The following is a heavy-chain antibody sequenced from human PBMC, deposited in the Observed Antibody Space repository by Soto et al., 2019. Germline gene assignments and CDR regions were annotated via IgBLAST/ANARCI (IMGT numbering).Heavy chain of an antibody. CDR2: ISYDGSNK. CDR1: GFTFSSYG. Sequence: QVQLVESGGGVVQPGRSLRLSCAASGFTFSSYGMHWVRQAPGKGLEWVAVISYDGSNKYYADSVKGRFTISRDNSKNTLYLQMNSLRAEDTAVYYCAKDRLELWLRNYGMDVWGQGTTVTVSS. J-gene: IGHJ6*02. V-gene: IGHV3-30*18. D-gene: IGHD5-18*01. CDR3: AKDRLELWLRNYGMDV.